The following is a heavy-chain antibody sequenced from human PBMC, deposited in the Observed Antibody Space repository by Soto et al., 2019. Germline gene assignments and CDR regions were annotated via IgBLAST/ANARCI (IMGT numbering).Heavy chain of an antibody. CDR3: AASIFYYGMDV. J-gene: IGHJ6*02. CDR2: IYPGDSDT. Sequence: PGESLKLSCKGSVYTFTNYWIGWVRQMPGKGLEWMGIIYPGDSDTKYNPSFQGQVTISADKSITTTYLRWTSLKASDTAIYYCAASIFYYGMDVWGQGTTVTVSS. CDR1: VYTFTNYW. V-gene: IGHV5-51*01.